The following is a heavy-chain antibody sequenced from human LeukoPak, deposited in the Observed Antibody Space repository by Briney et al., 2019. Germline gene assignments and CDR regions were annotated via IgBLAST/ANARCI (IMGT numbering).Heavy chain of an antibody. CDR2: ISYDGSNK. J-gene: IGHJ6*03. CDR1: GFTFSSYA. CDR3: ARVGSVAVLDYYYYMDV. D-gene: IGHD2-15*01. Sequence: GGSLRLSCAASGFTFSSYAMHWVRQAPGKGLEWVAVISYDGSNKYYADSVKGRFTISRDNSKNTLYLQMNSLRAEDTAVYYCARVGSVAVLDYYYYMDVWGKGTTVTVSS. V-gene: IGHV3-30*04.